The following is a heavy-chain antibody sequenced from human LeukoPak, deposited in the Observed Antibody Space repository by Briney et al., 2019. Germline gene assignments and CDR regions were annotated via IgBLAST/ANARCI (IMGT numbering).Heavy chain of an antibody. Sequence: ASVKVSCKASGYTFTSYGISWVRQAPGQGLEWMGWISAYNGNTNYAQKLQSRVTMTTDTSTSTAYMELRSLRSDDTAVYYCARSPYYDILTGYYFFDYWGQGTLVTVSS. D-gene: IGHD3-9*01. CDR3: ARSPYYDILTGYYFFDY. CDR1: GYTFTSYG. V-gene: IGHV1-18*04. J-gene: IGHJ4*02. CDR2: ISAYNGNT.